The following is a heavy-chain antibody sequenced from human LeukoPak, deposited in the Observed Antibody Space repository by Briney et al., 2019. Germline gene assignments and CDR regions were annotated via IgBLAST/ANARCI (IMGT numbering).Heavy chain of an antibody. V-gene: IGHV4-39*07. J-gene: IGHJ6*02. D-gene: IGHD3-10*01. CDR2: INHSGST. CDR3: ARVVYYGSGSYYNPIHYGMDV. Sequence: SETLSLTCTVSGASVSSSGYYWSWIRQPPGKGLEWIGEINHSGSTNYNPSLKSRVTISVDTSKNQFSLKLSSVTAADTAVYYCARVVYYGSGSYYNPIHYGMDVWGQGTTVTVSS. CDR1: GASVSSSGYY.